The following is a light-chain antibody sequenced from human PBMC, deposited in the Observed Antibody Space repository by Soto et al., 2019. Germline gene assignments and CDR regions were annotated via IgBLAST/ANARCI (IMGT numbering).Light chain of an antibody. CDR1: QSITSGQ. V-gene: IGKV3D-20*02. CDR3: QQRHMWPIT. CDR2: DTS. Sequence: ENVLTQSPGTLSLSPGERASLSCRASQSITSGQVAWYQQRPGQAPRLVIYDTSRRATGIPPRFSGSGSGTDFTLTISSLEPEDSAVYYCQQRHMWPITFGQGTRLEIK. J-gene: IGKJ5*01.